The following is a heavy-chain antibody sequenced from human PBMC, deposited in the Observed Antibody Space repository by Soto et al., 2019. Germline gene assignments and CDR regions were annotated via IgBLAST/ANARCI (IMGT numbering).Heavy chain of an antibody. V-gene: IGHV1-18*01. CDR1: GYTFTSYG. CDR2: ISAYNGNT. Sequence: ASVKVSCKASGYTFTSYGISWVRQAPGQGLEWMGWISAYNGNTNYAQKLQVRVTMTTDTSTSTAYMELRSLRSDDTAVYYCARAYYDFWSGYPTYYYYYMDVWGKGTTVTVSS. J-gene: IGHJ6*03. CDR3: ARAYYDFWSGYPTYYYYYMDV. D-gene: IGHD3-3*01.